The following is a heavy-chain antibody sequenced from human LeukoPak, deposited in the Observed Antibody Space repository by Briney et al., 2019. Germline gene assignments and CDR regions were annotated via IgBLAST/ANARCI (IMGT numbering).Heavy chain of an antibody. V-gene: IGHV3-30*02. D-gene: IGHD3-22*01. Sequence: GGSLTLSSPPSGFTLSTYGMHWVRQAPGKGLEWVAFIRFDGNSKFYGDSVKGRFSVSRDTSQNTLYLQMNSLRTEDTAVYYCSKDLTRGNYPIAFDIWGQGTMVTVSS. CDR3: SKDLTRGNYPIAFDI. CDR2: IRFDGNSK. CDR1: GFTLSTYG. J-gene: IGHJ3*02.